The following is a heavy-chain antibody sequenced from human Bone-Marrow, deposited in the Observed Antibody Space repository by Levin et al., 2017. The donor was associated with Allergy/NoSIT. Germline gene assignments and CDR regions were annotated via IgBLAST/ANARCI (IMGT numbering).Heavy chain of an antibody. CDR3: AKTEQASSTIYVRSGAFDF. D-gene: IGHD2/OR15-2a*01. J-gene: IGHJ4*02. CDR1: GFTFSSFA. Sequence: GGSLRLSCAASGFTFSSFAMSWVRQAPGKGLEWVSGLSGSGGSAYYADSVKGRFMISRDNSENTLDLQMNGLRAEDTALYYCAKTEQASSTIYVRSGAFDFWGQGTLVTVSS. CDR2: LSGSGGSA. V-gene: IGHV3-23*01.